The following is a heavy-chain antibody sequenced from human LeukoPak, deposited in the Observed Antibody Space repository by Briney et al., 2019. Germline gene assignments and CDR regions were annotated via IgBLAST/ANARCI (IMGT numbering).Heavy chain of an antibody. CDR3: AREGFVVPAAIHGPYNWFDP. V-gene: IGHV4-34*01. Sequence: SETLSLTCAVYGGSFSGYFWSWLRQPPGEGLEWIGEIDHSGTSNYNPSLKSRATISVDTSKNQFSLKVNSVTAADTAVYYCAREGFVVPAAIHGPYNWFDPWGQGTLVTVSS. CDR2: IDHSGTS. CDR1: GGSFSGYF. J-gene: IGHJ5*02. D-gene: IGHD2-2*02.